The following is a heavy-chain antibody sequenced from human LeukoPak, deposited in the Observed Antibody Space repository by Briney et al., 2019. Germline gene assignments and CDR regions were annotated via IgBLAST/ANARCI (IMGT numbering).Heavy chain of an antibody. J-gene: IGHJ5*02. D-gene: IGHD6-13*01. CDR3: ARLGYSSPGIAAAGTVGPYNWFDP. Sequence: GESLKISCKGSGYSFTSYWISWVRQMPGKGLEWMGRIDPSGSYTNYSPSFQGHVTISADKSISTAYLQWSSLKASDTAMYYCARLGYSSPGIAAAGTVGPYNWFDPWGQGTLVTVSS. V-gene: IGHV5-10-1*01. CDR2: IDPSGSYT. CDR1: GYSFTSYW.